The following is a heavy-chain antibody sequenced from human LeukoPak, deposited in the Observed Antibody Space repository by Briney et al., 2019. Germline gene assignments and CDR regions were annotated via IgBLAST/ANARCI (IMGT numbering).Heavy chain of an antibody. D-gene: IGHD6-13*01. CDR1: GFTFNNYA. CDR3: AKDRKQLVPYDAFDI. V-gene: IGHV3-23*01. J-gene: IGHJ3*02. CDR2: ISGSGGST. Sequence: GGSLRLSCAASGFTFNNYAMSWVRQAPGQGLEWVSGISGSGGSTYYAESVKGRFTISRDNSNNTLYLQMNSLRAEDTAVYYCAKDRKQLVPYDAFDIWGQGTMVTDSS.